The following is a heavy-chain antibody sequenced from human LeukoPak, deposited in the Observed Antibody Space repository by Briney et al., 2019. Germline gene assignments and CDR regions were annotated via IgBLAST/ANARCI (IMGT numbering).Heavy chain of an antibody. Sequence: PGGSLRLSCAASGFTFDDYAMHWVRQAPGKGLEWVSGISWNSGSIGYADSVKGRFTISRDNAKNSLYLQMNSLRAEDTALYYCAKGSGWLHLGYGIDVWGQGTTVTVSS. J-gene: IGHJ6*02. D-gene: IGHD5-24*01. CDR1: GFTFDDYA. V-gene: IGHV3-9*01. CDR3: AKGSGWLHLGYGIDV. CDR2: ISWNSGSI.